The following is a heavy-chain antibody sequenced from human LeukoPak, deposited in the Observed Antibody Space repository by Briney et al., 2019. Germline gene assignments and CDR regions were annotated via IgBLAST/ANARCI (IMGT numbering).Heavy chain of an antibody. CDR2: IYDSGST. D-gene: IGHD2-2*01. V-gene: IGHV4-59*12. Sequence: PSETLSLTCTVSGGSISSYYWSWIRQPPGKGLEWIGYIYDSGSTNYNPSLKSRVTISVDTSKNQFSLKLSSVTAADTAVYYCARDRGPAGYYYMDVWGKGTTVTISS. CDR1: GGSISSYY. J-gene: IGHJ6*03. CDR3: ARDRGPAGYYYMDV.